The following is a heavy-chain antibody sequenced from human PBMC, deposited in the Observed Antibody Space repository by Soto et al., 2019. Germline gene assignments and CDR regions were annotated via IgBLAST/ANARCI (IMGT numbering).Heavy chain of an antibody. V-gene: IGHV3-30*18. Sequence: GSLRLSCAASGFTFSSYGMHWVRQAPGKGLEWVAVISYDGSNKYYADSVKGRFTISRDNSKNTLYLQMNSLRAEDTAVYYCAKDQYYYDSSGSYGMDVWGQGATVTVSS. J-gene: IGHJ6*02. D-gene: IGHD3-22*01. CDR1: GFTFSSYG. CDR2: ISYDGSNK. CDR3: AKDQYYYDSSGSYGMDV.